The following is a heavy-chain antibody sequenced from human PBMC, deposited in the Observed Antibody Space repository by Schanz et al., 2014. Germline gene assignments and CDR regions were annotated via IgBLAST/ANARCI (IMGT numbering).Heavy chain of an antibody. CDR1: GYTFTSYD. CDR2: MNPNSGNP. J-gene: IGHJ4*02. V-gene: IGHV1-8*01. CDR3: ARGRTFDY. Sequence: QVQLIQSGAEVKKPGASVKVSCTASGYTFTSYDINWVRQAPGQGLEWLGWMNPNSGNPGFAQEFRGRVTMTRNTSMSTAYIELHILTSEDTTVYYCARGRTFDYWGQGTLVTVSS.